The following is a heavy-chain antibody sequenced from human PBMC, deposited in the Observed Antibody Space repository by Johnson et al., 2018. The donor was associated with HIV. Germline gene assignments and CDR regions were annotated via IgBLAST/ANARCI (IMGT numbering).Heavy chain of an antibody. CDR3: ARKGDAFDI. CDR2: IYSGGST. CDR1: GFIFDDYG. V-gene: IGHV3-NL1*01. Sequence: QVQLVESGGDVVRPGGSLRLSCAGSGFIFDDYGMRWVRQPPGKGLEWVSVIYSGGSTYYADSVKGRFTISRDDSQNTAYLQMNSLKSEDTAMYYCARKGDAFDIWGQGTMVTVSS. J-gene: IGHJ3*02.